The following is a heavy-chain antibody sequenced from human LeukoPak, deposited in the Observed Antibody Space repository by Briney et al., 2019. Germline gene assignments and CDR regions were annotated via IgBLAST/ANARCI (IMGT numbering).Heavy chain of an antibody. Sequence: GGSLRLSCTASGFTFSSLAMTWVRQAPGKGLEWVSTIRSNGETTYNADSVKGRFTISRDNSKNTLNLELNNLRVEDAATFYCAKGQELDDGVFDSWGQGTMVTVSS. CDR3: AKGQELDDGVFDS. J-gene: IGHJ4*02. CDR2: IRSNGETT. V-gene: IGHV3-23*01. D-gene: IGHD1-1*01. CDR1: GFTFSSLA.